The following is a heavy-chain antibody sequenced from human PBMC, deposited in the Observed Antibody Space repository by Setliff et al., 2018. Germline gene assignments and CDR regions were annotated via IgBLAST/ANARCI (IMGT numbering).Heavy chain of an antibody. CDR2: IMSDGGDT. J-gene: IGHJ4*02. D-gene: IGHD6-19*01. CDR1: GFSFSNFA. CDR3: ARSAVAVPGQFYFDN. Sequence: PGGSLRLSCAAAGFSFSNFALHWVRQAPGKGLEWVASIMSDGGDTYYADSVRGRFTVSRDDSTNSLYLQMNSLRTEDTAVYYCARSAVAVPGQFYFDNWGQGTQVTVSS. V-gene: IGHV3-30*02.